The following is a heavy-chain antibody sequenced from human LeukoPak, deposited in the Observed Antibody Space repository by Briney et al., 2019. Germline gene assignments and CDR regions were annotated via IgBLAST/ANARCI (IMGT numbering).Heavy chain of an antibody. J-gene: IGHJ4*02. CDR1: VFTFSSYG. CDR3: AKGMGYMVVDITIEYFDY. D-gene: IGHD3-22*01. CDR2: ISYDGSNK. V-gene: IGHV3-30*18. Sequence: GRSLRLSCAASVFTFSSYGMHWVRQAPGKGLEWVAVISYDGSNKYYADSVKGRFTISRDNSKNTLYLQMNSLRAEDTAVYYCAKGMGYMVVDITIEYFDYWGQGTLVTVSS.